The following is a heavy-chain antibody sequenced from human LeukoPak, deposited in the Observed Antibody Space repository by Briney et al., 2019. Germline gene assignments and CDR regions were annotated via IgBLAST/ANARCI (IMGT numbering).Heavy chain of an antibody. Sequence: GGSLRLSCVASRFTVSSNYMSWVRQAPGKGLEWVSGINWNGGSTGYADSVKGRFTISRDNAKNSLYLQMNSLRAEDTALYYCARVPTVTTHGRKYYYYYMDVWGKGTTVTVSS. J-gene: IGHJ6*03. D-gene: IGHD4-17*01. CDR1: RFTVSSNY. CDR3: ARVPTVTTHGRKYYYYYMDV. CDR2: INWNGGST. V-gene: IGHV3-20*04.